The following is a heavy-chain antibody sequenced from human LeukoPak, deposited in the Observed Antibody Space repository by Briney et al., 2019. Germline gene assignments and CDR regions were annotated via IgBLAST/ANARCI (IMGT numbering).Heavy chain of an antibody. V-gene: IGHV4-34*09. Sequence: PSETLSLTCAVYGGSFSGYYWSWIRQPPGKGLEWIGEINHSGSTYYNPSLKSRVTISVDTSKNQFSLKLSSVTAADTAVYYCARSGEHNWFDPWGQGTLVTVSS. D-gene: IGHD4-17*01. CDR3: ARSGEHNWFDP. CDR1: GGSFSGYY. J-gene: IGHJ5*02. CDR2: INHSGST.